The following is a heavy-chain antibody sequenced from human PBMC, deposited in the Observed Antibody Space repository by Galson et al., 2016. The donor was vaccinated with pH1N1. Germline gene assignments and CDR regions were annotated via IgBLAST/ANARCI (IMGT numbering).Heavy chain of an antibody. Sequence: SLRLSCAASGFNFKTYEMHWVRQAPGKGLEWVSYIIGSGSITNYADSVRGRFTISRDISKDTLYLQMNSLRAEDTALYYCARFYGGDSDYWGQGTLVTVSS. CDR2: IIGSGSIT. V-gene: IGHV3-48*03. D-gene: IGHD4-23*01. J-gene: IGHJ4*02. CDR3: ARFYGGDSDY. CDR1: GFNFKTYE.